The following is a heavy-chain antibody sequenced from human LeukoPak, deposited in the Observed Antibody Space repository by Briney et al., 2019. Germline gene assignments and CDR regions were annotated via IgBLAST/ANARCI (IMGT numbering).Heavy chain of an antibody. CDR2: ISTSGSTT. CDR1: GFTFSDYE. Sequence: GGSLRLSCAASGFTFSDYEINWVRQAPGKGLEWVSCISTSGSTTYYADSVKGRFTISRDDAKNSLFLQMNTLTVEDTAVYYCARGALHVFDYWGQGTPVTVSS. J-gene: IGHJ4*02. V-gene: IGHV3-48*03. CDR3: ARGALHVFDY. D-gene: IGHD3-10*02.